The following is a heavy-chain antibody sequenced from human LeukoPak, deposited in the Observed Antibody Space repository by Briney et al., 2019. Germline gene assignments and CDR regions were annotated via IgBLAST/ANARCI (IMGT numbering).Heavy chain of an antibody. D-gene: IGHD3-3*01. V-gene: IGHV1-69*05. CDR1: GGTFSSYA. CDR3: ARGRGYDFWSGYYPGGYYFDY. J-gene: IGHJ4*02. CDR2: IIPIFGTA. Sequence: ASVKVSCKASGGTFSSYAISWVRQAPGQGLEWMGRIIPIFGTANYAQKFQGRVTITRNTSISTAYMELSSLRSEDTAVYYCARGRGYDFWSGYYPGGYYFDYWGQGTLVTVSS.